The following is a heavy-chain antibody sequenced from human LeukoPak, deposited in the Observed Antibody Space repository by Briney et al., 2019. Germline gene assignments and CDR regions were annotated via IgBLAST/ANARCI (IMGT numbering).Heavy chain of an antibody. CDR1: SYSFNRYG. V-gene: IGHV1-18*01. CDR2: ISGYNGNT. J-gene: IGHJ4*02. Sequence: ASVKVSCKASSYSFNRYGISWVRQAPGQGLEWMGWISGYNGNTNYAQKFLGRVSMTADTSTSTAYMELRSLTSDDTAVYYCARSGRGTYYYFDLWGQGTLVTVSS. CDR3: ARSGRGTYYYFDL. D-gene: IGHD5-12*01.